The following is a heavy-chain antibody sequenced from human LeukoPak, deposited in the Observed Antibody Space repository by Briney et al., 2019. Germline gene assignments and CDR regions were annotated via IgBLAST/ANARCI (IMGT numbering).Heavy chain of an antibody. CDR1: GFTFSSYG. J-gene: IGHJ6*01. Sequence: PGQTLRLSCAAYGFTFSSYGMHWVRQAPGKGLEWMAVICYDGSNKYYADSVKGRFIISRNNSKHSLYLQMNSLRAEDTAVYYCARDPSRAVACYYYYGMDVGGQGTTVTVSS. CDR2: ICYDGSNK. D-gene: IGHD6-19*01. CDR3: ARDPSRAVACYYYYGMDV. V-gene: IGHV3-33*08.